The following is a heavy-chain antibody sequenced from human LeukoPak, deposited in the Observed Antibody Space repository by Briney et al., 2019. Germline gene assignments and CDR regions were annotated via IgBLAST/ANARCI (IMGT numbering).Heavy chain of an antibody. CDR3: ARACSGGSCYSNQFDY. V-gene: IGHV4-38-2*02. J-gene: IGHJ4*02. CDR1: GYSITSAYY. D-gene: IGHD2-15*01. CDR2: IYHSGST. Sequence: SETLSLTCTVSGYSITSAYYWGWIQQPPGKGLEWIGSIYHSGSTYYNPSLKSRVTISVDTSKNQFSLKLSSVTAADTAVYYCARACSGGSCYSNQFDYWGQGTLVTVSS.